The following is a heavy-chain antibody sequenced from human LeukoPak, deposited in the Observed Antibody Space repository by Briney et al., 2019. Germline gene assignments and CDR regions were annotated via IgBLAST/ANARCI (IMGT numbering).Heavy chain of an antibody. CDR2: MYYSGPP. D-gene: IGHD3-10*01. CDR1: GASISSGNYY. V-gene: IGHV4-31*03. J-gene: IGHJ4*02. Sequence: SETLSLTCTVSGASISSGNYYWSWIRQHPGKGLEWIGYMYYSGPPHYNPSLKSRLSMSVYTSQNQFSLSLTSVTAADTAVYYCARVVLSGDPKESSGQFDYWGQGTLVSVAS. CDR3: ARVVLSGDPKESSGQFDY.